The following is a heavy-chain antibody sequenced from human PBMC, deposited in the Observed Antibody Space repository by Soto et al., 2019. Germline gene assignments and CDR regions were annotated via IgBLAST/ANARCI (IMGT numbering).Heavy chain of an antibody. CDR2: ISAYNGNT. CDR1: GYTFTSYG. CDR3: ARDRTGFYP. J-gene: IGHJ5*02. V-gene: IGHV1-18*04. Sequence: QVQLVQSGAEVKKPGASVKVSCKASGYTFTSYGISWVRHAPGHEREWMGWISAYNGNTNYAQKLQGRVTTTTDASTSTAYMELRSLRSDDTAMYYCARDRTGFYPWGQGTLVTVSS.